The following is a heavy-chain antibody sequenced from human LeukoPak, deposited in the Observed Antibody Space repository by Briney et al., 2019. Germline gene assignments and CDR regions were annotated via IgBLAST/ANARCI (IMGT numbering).Heavy chain of an antibody. CDR1: GYTFTGYY. V-gene: IGHV1-2*02. J-gene: IGHJ4*02. Sequence: ASVKVSCKASGYTFTGYYMHWVRQAPGQVLEWMGWINPNSGGTNYAQKFQGRVTMTRDTSISTAYMELSRLRSDDTAVYYCGRRPSYYDSSGSFDYWGQGTLVTVSS. CDR2: INPNSGGT. CDR3: GRRPSYYDSSGSFDY. D-gene: IGHD3-22*01.